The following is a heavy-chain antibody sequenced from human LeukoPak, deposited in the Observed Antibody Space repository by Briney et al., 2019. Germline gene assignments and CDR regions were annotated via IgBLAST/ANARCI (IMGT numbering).Heavy chain of an antibody. V-gene: IGHV4-34*01. J-gene: IGHJ4*02. CDR1: GGSFSGYY. CDR3: ARAVEYNFWSGLQRRAATFDC. D-gene: IGHD3-3*01. Sequence: SETLSLTCAVYGGSFSGYYWSWIRQPPGKGLEWIGKINHSGSTNYNPSLKSRVTISVDTSKNQFSLKLTSVTAADTAVYYCARAVEYNFWSGLQRRAATFDCWGQGTLVTVSS. CDR2: INHSGST.